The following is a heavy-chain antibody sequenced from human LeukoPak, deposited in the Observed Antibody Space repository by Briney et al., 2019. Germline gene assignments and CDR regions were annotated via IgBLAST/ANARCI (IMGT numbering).Heavy chain of an antibody. D-gene: IGHD3-22*01. J-gene: IGHJ4*02. CDR1: GFTFSSYA. CDR3: AKGVRRSSDYSSPVDY. Sequence: GGSLRLSCAASGFTFSSYAMSWVRQAPGKGLEWVSAISGSGGSTYYADSEKGRFTISRDNSRNTLYLQMNSLRAEDTAVYYCAKGVRRSSDYSSPVDYWGQGTLVTVSS. CDR2: ISGSGGST. V-gene: IGHV3-23*01.